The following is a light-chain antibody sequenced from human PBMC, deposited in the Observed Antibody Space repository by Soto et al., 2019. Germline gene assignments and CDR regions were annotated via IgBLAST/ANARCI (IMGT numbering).Light chain of an antibody. V-gene: IGLV7-46*01. CDR1: TGAVTNGHY. Sequence: QAVVTQAPSLTVSPGGTVTLTCGSSTGAVTNGHYPYWFQQKPGQAPRTLIYDTNNRHSWTPARFSASLLGGKAALTLSGAQPEDEAEYYCLLSCSGARVFGGGTKLTVL. CDR3: LLSCSGARV. J-gene: IGLJ2*01. CDR2: DTN.